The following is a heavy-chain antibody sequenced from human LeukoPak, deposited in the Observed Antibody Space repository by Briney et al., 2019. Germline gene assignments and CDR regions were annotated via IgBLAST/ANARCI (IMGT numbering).Heavy chain of an antibody. CDR3: ARTAACRFDY. CDR1: GYTFPSYF. J-gene: IGHJ4*02. CDR2: INPTGGST. D-gene: IGHD6-6*01. V-gene: IGHV1-46*01. Sequence: GASVKVSCKASGYTFPSYFMHWVRQAPGQGLEWMGIINPTGGSTTYAQKFQGRVTMTRDTSTSTVYMELSSLRSDDTAVYYCARTAACRFDYWGQGTLVTVS.